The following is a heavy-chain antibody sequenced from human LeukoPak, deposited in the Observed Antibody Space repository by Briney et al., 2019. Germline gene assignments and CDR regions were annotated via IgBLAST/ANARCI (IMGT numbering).Heavy chain of an antibody. Sequence: GGSLRLSCAASGFTFDAYAMSWVRQAPGKGLERVSGINWNGGRTGYADSVKGRFTISRDNAKNSLHLQMNSLRAEDTALYYCARAGSRIFGYWGQGTLVTVSS. CDR1: GFTFDAYA. J-gene: IGHJ4*02. CDR2: INWNGGRT. V-gene: IGHV3-20*04. D-gene: IGHD2-15*01. CDR3: ARAGSRIFGY.